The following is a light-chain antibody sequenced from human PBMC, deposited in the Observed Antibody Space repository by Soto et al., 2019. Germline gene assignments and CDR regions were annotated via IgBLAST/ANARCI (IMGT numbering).Light chain of an antibody. V-gene: IGKV3-11*01. Sequence: EIVFTQSPATLSLSPGERATLSCRASQSVDSSLAWYRQRPGQAPRLLIYDASNRATGIPARFSGSGSGTDFTLTITSLEPEDFALYYCQQRANWPKFTFGPGTKVDIK. J-gene: IGKJ3*01. CDR2: DAS. CDR3: QQRANWPKFT. CDR1: QSVDSS.